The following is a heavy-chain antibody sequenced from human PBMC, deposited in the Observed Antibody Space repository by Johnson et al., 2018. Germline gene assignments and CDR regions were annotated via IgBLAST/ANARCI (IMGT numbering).Heavy chain of an antibody. CDR1: GFIFRGSA. Sequence: VQLVQSGGGVVQPGRSLKLSCAASGFIFRGSAMHWVRQAPGKGLEWVSAISGSGGSTYYADSVKGRFTISRDNSKNTLYLQMNSLRAEDTAVYYCARDKKGMASSWYTGGYFHHWGQGTLVTVSS. D-gene: IGHD6-13*01. V-gene: IGHV3-23*04. CDR3: ARDKKGMASSWYTGGYFHH. J-gene: IGHJ1*01. CDR2: ISGSGGST.